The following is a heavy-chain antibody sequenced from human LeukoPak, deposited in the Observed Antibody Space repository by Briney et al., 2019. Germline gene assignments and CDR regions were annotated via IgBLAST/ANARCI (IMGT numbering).Heavy chain of an antibody. D-gene: IGHD4-17*01. V-gene: IGHV3-48*03. Sequence: GGSLSLSCAGSGFTFSSYEMNWVRQAPGKGLEWVSYIRGSGTTISYADSVKGRFTTSRDNAKNSLYLQMNSLRGEDTAIYYCARAAGDYVRFDYWGQGTLVTVSS. CDR3: ARAAGDYVRFDY. CDR2: IRGSGTTI. CDR1: GFTFSSYE. J-gene: IGHJ4*02.